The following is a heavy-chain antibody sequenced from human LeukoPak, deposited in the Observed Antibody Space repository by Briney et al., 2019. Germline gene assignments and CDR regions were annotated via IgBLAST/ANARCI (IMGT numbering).Heavy chain of an antibody. V-gene: IGHV3-23*01. CDR1: GFTFSSYA. J-gene: IGHJ4*02. D-gene: IGHD1-26*01. CDR3: AKRRRYSGSYSYFDY. CDR2: ISGGGGST. Sequence: PGGSLRLSCAASGFTFSSYAMSWVRQAPGKGLEWVSAISGGGGSTYYADSVKGRFTISRDNSKNTLYLQMNSLRAEDTAVYYCAKRRRYSGSYSYFDYWGQGTLVTVSS.